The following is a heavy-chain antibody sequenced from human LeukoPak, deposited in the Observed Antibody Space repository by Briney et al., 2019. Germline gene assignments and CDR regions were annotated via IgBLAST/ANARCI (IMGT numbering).Heavy chain of an antibody. Sequence: SETLSLTCTVSGGSISSSSYYWGWIRQPPGKGLEWIGSIYYSGSTYYNPSLKSRVTISVDTSKNQFSLKLSSVTAADTAVYYCAREYSGYEQPGWFDPWGQGTLVTVSS. CDR3: AREYSGYEQPGWFDP. CDR2: IYYSGST. D-gene: IGHD5-12*01. J-gene: IGHJ5*02. CDR1: GGSISSSSYY. V-gene: IGHV4-39*07.